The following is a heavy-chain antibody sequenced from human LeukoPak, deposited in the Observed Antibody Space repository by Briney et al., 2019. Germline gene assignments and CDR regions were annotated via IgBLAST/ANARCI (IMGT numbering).Heavy chain of an antibody. J-gene: IGHJ4*02. CDR3: ARGGRGSYL. D-gene: IGHD3-16*01. V-gene: IGHV3-7*04. CDR2: IKQDGSEK. CDR1: GFTFSGYW. Sequence: GGSLRLSCAASGFTFSGYWMSWVRQAPGKGLEWVANIKQDGSEKYYVDSVKGRFTISRDNAKNSLYLQMKSLRDEDTAVYYCARGGRGSYLWGQGTLVTVSS.